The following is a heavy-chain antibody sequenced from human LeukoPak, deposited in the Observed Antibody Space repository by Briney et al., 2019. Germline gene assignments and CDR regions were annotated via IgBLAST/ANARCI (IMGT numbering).Heavy chain of an antibody. V-gene: IGHV3-13*04. CDR2: IGTSGDT. CDR3: SRVGSSGWPNYFDS. CDR1: GFTFSSYD. Sequence: PGGSLRLSCAASGFTFSSYDMHCVRQATGKGPEWVSVIGTSGDTYYAGSVKGRFTISRENAKNSLYLQMNSLTAGDTAVYFCSRVGSSGWPNYFDSWGQGTLVTVSS. J-gene: IGHJ4*02. D-gene: IGHD6-19*01.